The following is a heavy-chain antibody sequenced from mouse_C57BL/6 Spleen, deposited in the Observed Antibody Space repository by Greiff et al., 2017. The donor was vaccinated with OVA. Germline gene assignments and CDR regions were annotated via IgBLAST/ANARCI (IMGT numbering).Heavy chain of an antibody. CDR1: GFTFSDYY. CDR2: INYDGSST. D-gene: IGHD2-1*01. CDR3: ARDRYYGPYWYFDV. J-gene: IGHJ1*03. V-gene: IGHV5-16*01. Sequence: EVMLVESEGGLVQPGSSMKLSCTASGFTFSDYYMAWVRQVPEKGLEWVANINYDGSSTYYLDSLKSRFIISRDNAKNILYLQMSSLKSEDTATYYCARDRYYGPYWYFDVWSTGTTVTVSS.